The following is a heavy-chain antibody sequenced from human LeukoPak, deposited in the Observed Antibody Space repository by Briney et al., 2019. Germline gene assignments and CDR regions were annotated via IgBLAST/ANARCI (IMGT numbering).Heavy chain of an antibody. CDR1: GYTFTGYY. Sequence: ASVKVSCKASGYTFTGYYMHWVRQAPGQGLEWMGWINPNSGGTNYAQKFQGRVTMTRDTSINTAFMELSRLRSDDMAVYYCARDLPGDTSNWGQGTLVTVSS. D-gene: IGHD2-21*02. CDR2: INPNSGGT. CDR3: ARDLPGDTSN. V-gene: IGHV1-2*02. J-gene: IGHJ4*02.